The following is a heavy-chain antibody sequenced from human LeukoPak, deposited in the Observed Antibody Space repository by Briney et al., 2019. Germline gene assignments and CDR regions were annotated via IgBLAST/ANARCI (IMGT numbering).Heavy chain of an antibody. CDR3: AELGITMTGGV. V-gene: IGHV3-74*01. Sequence: AGGSLRLSCAASGFTFSSYWMHWVRQPPGKGLVWISRIKNDGSTTTYADSVKGRFTISRDNAKNSLYLQMNSLRAEDTAVYYCAELGITMTGGVWGKGTTVTISS. D-gene: IGHD3-10*02. CDR1: GFTFSSYW. CDR2: IKNDGSTT. J-gene: IGHJ6*04.